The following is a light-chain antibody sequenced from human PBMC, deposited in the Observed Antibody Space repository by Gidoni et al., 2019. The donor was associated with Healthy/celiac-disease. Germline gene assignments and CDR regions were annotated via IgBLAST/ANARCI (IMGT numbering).Light chain of an antibody. Sequence: EIVMTQFPATLSVSPGERATLSCRASQSVSSNLAWYQPKPGQAPRLLIYGASTRATGIPARFSGSGSGTEFTLTISSLQSEDFAVYYCQQYNNWPQAFGQXTKVEIK. CDR2: GAS. CDR3: QQYNNWPQA. J-gene: IGKJ1*01. V-gene: IGKV3-15*01. CDR1: QSVSSN.